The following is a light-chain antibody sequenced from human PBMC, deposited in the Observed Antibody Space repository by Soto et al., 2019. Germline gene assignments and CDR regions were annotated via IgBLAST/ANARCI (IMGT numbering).Light chain of an antibody. CDR3: GSWDSSLSAYV. V-gene: IGLV1-51*01. Sequence: QSVLTQPPSASGTPGQRVTISCSGSSSNIGGNSVSWYQQLPGTAPKLLIYDDNKRPSGIPDRFSGSKSGTSATLGITGFQTGDEADYYCGSWDSSLSAYVFGTGTKVT. J-gene: IGLJ1*01. CDR1: SSNIGGNS. CDR2: DDN.